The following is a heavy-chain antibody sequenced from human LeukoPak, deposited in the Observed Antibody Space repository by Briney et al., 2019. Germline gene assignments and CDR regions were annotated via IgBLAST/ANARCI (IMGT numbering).Heavy chain of an antibody. V-gene: IGHV3-21*01. CDR1: GFTFNTYI. D-gene: IGHD1-1*01. CDR2: ISSGSTYI. Sequence: GGSLRLSCAASGFTFNTYIMNWVRQAPGKGLEWVSSISSGSTYIYYADSVKGRFTISRDNAKNSLYLQMNSLRAEDTAVYYCATEINAFDIWGQGTLVTVSS. CDR3: ATEINAFDI. J-gene: IGHJ3*02.